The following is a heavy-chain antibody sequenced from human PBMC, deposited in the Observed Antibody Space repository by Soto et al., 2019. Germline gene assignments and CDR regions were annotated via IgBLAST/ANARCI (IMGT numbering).Heavy chain of an antibody. CDR1: AGSISSYY. V-gene: IGHV4-59*08. Sequence: PSETLSLTCTVSAGSISSYYWSWIRQPPGKGLEWIGYIYYSGSTNYNPSLKSRVTISVDTSKNQFSLKLSSVTAADTAVYYCARRYSSAFDIWGQGTMVTVSS. CDR2: IYYSGST. D-gene: IGHD6-13*01. CDR3: ARRYSSAFDI. J-gene: IGHJ3*02.